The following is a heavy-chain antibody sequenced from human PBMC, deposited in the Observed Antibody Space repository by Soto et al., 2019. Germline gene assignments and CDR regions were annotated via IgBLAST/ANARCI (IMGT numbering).Heavy chain of an antibody. CDR1: GFTFSDYY. CDR2: ISSSSSYT. V-gene: IGHV3-11*05. CDR3: ARDADILTGSDAFDI. Sequence: GGSLRLSCAASGFTFSDYYMSWIRQAPGKGLEWVSYISSSSSYTNYADSVKGRFTISRDNAKNSLYLQINSLRAEDTAVYYCARDADILTGSDAFDIWGQGTMVTVSS. D-gene: IGHD3-9*01. J-gene: IGHJ3*02.